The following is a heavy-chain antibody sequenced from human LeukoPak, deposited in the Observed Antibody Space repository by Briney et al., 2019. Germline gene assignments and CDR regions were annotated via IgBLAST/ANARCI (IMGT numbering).Heavy chain of an antibody. Sequence: SETLSLTCTVSGGSISSYYWSWIRQPPGKGLEWIGYIYYSGSTYYNPSLKSRVTISVDTSKSQFSLKLSSVTAADTAVYYCARVKFSYYYYYMDVWGKGTTVTVSS. CDR2: IYYSGST. CDR3: ARVKFSYYYYYMDV. CDR1: GGSISSYY. J-gene: IGHJ6*03. V-gene: IGHV4-59*12.